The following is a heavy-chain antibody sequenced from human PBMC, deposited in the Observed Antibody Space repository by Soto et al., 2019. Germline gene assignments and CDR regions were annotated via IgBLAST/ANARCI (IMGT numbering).Heavy chain of an antibody. CDR1: GGTFSSYA. Sequence: SVKVSCKASGGTFSSYAISWVRRAPGQGLEWMGGIIPIFGTANYAQKFQGRVTITADESTSTAYMELSSLRSEDTAVYYCARDYPYEGYDSSGSLFDYWGQGTLVTVSS. CDR3: ARDYPYEGYDSSGSLFDY. CDR2: IIPIFGTA. D-gene: IGHD3-22*01. J-gene: IGHJ4*02. V-gene: IGHV1-69*13.